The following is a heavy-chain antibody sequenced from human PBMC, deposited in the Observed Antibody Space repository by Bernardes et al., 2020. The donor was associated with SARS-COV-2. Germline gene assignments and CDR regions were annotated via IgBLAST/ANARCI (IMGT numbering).Heavy chain of an antibody. V-gene: IGHV1-2*02. J-gene: IGHJ5*02. D-gene: IGHD7-27*01. CDR3: APSGNLETGT. Sequence: ASVKVSCKTSGYNFNGYYIHWVRQAPGQGLMCMGWINPVSGDTKLSQEFQGRFTVTRDTPIRTVYMELSSLTSDDTAVYYCAPSGNLETGTWGQGTLVTVSS. CDR2: INPVSGDT. CDR1: GYNFNGYY.